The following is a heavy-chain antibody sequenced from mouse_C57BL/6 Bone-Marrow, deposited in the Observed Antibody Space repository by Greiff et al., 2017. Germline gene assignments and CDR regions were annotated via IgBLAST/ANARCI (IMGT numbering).Heavy chain of an antibody. D-gene: IGHD2-4*01. J-gene: IGHJ3*01. CDR3: TTISTVSKSWFAY. V-gene: IGHV14-4*01. CDR2: IDPENGDT. CDR1: GFNIKDDY. Sequence: VQLKESGAELVRPGASVKLSCTASGFNIKDDYMHWVKQRPEQGLEWIGWIDPENGDTEYASKFQGKATITADTSSNTAYLQLSSLTSEDTAVYYCTTISTVSKSWFAYWGQGTLVTVSA.